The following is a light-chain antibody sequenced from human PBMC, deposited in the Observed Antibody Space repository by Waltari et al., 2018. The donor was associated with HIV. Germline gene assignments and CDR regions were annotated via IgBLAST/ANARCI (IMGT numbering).Light chain of an antibody. CDR3: AAWDDSLSGPV. CDR1: SSNIGNHY. J-gene: IGLJ3*02. Sequence: QSVLTQPPSASGTPGQRVTISCSGSSSNIGNHYVYWYQQLPGTAPKLLIYRHNQRPSGVPDRFSGSKSGTSASLAISGLRSEDEADYYCAAWDDSLSGPVFGGGTKLTVL. CDR2: RHN. V-gene: IGLV1-47*01.